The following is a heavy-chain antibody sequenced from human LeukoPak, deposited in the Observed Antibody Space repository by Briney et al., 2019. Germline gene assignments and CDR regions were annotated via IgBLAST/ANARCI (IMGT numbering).Heavy chain of an antibody. J-gene: IGHJ5*02. V-gene: IGHV4-31*03. CDR2: IYYSGST. CDR3: AREVYQLLLENWFDP. Sequence: SQILSLTCTVSGRSISSGGYYWSWIRQHPGKGLEWIGYIYYSGSTYYNPSLKSRVTISVDTSKNQFSLKLSSVTAADTAVYYCAREVYQLLLENWFDPWGQGTLVSVST. D-gene: IGHD2-2*01. CDR1: GRSISSGGYY.